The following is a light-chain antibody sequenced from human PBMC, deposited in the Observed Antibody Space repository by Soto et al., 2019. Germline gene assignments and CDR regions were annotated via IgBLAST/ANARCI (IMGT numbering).Light chain of an antibody. CDR1: QSVSSIY. Sequence: EIVLTQSPGTLSLSPGERATLSCRASQSVSSIYLAWYQQKPGQAPSLLIYATSSRATGIPDRFSGSGSGTDFSLTISRLEPEDFAVYYCQQYDSSPITFGQGTRLDIK. CDR3: QQYDSSPIT. V-gene: IGKV3-20*01. J-gene: IGKJ5*01. CDR2: ATS.